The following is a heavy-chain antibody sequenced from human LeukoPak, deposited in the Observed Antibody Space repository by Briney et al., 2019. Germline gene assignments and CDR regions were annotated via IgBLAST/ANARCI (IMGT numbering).Heavy chain of an antibody. CDR2: ISSSSSTI. CDR3: ASLSLGHY. CDR1: GFTFSSYS. V-gene: IGHV3-48*01. J-gene: IGHJ4*02. Sequence: GGSLRLSCAASGFTFSSYSMNWVRQAPGKGLEWVSYISSSSSTIYYADSVKGRLTISRDTSKNTLSLQMNSLRAEDTAVYYCASLSLGHYWGQGTLVTVSS. D-gene: IGHD6-6*01.